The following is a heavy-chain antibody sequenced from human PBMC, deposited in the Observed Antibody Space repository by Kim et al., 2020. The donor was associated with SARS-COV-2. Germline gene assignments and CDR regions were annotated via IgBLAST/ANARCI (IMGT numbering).Heavy chain of an antibody. CDR3: ITATWRNCSGARCNDY. Sequence: GGSLRLSCAASGFTFSNAWMSWVRQAPGKGLEWVGRIKSKTDGGTTDYAAPVKGRFTISRDDSKNTLYLQMNSLKPEDTAVYYCITATWRNCSGARCNDYWGQGTLVTVSS. V-gene: IGHV3-15*01. J-gene: IGHJ4*02. CDR1: GFTFSNAW. D-gene: IGHD2-15*01. CDR2: IKSKTDGGTT.